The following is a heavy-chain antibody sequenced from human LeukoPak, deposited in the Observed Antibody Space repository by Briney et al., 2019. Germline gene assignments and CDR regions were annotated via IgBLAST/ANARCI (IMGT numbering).Heavy chain of an antibody. Sequence: GGSLRLSCAASGFTVSSNYMSWVRQAPGKGLEWVSVIYSGGSTYYADSVKGRFAISRDNSKNTLYLQMNSLRAEDTAVYYCARDRSGYDPDAFDIWGQGTMVTVSS. V-gene: IGHV3-66*01. CDR2: IYSGGST. CDR3: ARDRSGYDPDAFDI. D-gene: IGHD5-12*01. CDR1: GFTVSSNY. J-gene: IGHJ3*02.